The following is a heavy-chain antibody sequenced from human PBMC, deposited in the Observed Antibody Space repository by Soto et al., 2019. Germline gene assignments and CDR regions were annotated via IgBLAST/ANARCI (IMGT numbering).Heavy chain of an antibody. V-gene: IGHV1-18*01. CDR2: INPYNGKT. CDR3: XXXXXGLDP. Sequence: QIQLLQSGTEAKKPGASVRVSCKASGYIFTSWRITWVRQAPGQGLEYMGWINPYNGKTNYAQKFQGRDTMTTETXXXXXXXXXXXXXXXXXXXXXXXXXXXGLDPWGQGTLVTVSS. J-gene: IGHJ5*02. CDR1: GYIFTSWR.